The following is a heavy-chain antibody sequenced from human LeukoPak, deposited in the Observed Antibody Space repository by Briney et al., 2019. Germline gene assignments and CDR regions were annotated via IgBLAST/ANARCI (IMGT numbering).Heavy chain of an antibody. J-gene: IGHJ5*02. CDR1: GFTFSNYA. CDR2: ISGGGVTT. Sequence: GGSLRLSCEASGFTFSNYAMSWVRQAPGKGLEWVSVISGGGVTTDYADSAKGRFTISRDNSKNTLYLQMNSLRAEDTAVYYCAKDASGSSRRWFDPWGQGTLVTVSS. CDR3: AKDASGSSRRWFDP. D-gene: IGHD1-26*01. V-gene: IGHV3-23*01.